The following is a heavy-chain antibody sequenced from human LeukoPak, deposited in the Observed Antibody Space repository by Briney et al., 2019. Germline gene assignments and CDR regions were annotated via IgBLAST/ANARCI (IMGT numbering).Heavy chain of an antibody. Sequence: ASVKVSCKASGYTFTSYDINWVRQATGQGLEWMGWISAYNGNTNYAQKLQGRVTMTTDTSTSTAYMELRSLRSDDTAVYYCARDLRRYYGSGSYRFDYWGQGTLVTVSS. D-gene: IGHD3-10*01. CDR3: ARDLRRYYGSGSYRFDY. J-gene: IGHJ4*02. V-gene: IGHV1-18*01. CDR1: GYTFTSYD. CDR2: ISAYNGNT.